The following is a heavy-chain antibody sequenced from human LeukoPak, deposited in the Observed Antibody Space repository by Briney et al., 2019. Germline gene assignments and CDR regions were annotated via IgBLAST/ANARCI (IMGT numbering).Heavy chain of an antibody. V-gene: IGHV3-11*06. CDR3: ATGNYNRPFDY. D-gene: IGHD1-7*01. CDR2: ISSSSSYI. Sequence: PGGFLRLSCAAPGFTFRDYHMSWIRPAPGKGPEWVSFISSSSSYIYYADSVKGRFTISRHNAKNSLFLQLNSLRAEDTAVYYCATGNYNRPFDYWGQGTLVTVSS. CDR1: GFTFRDYH. J-gene: IGHJ4*02.